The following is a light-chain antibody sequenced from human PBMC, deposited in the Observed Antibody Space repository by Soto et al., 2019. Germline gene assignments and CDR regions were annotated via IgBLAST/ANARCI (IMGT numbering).Light chain of an antibody. CDR2: GAS. J-gene: IGKJ4*01. CDR1: QSVSSY. CDR3: QHYNNWLGT. Sequence: EIVLTQSPATLSLSPGERATLSCRASQSVSSYLAWYQQKPGQAPRLLIYGASTRATGIPARFSGSGSGTEFFLNISSLQSEDSAIYYCQHYNNWLGTFGGGTKVEIK. V-gene: IGKV3-15*01.